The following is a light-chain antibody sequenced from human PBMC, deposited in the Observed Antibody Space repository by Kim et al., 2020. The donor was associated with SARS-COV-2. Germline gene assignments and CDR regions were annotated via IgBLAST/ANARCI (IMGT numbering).Light chain of an antibody. Sequence: FSPGQRAPLSCSASQSVSRYLAWYQQNPGQAPRLLIYDASNRATGIPARFSGSGSGTDFTLTISSLEPEDFAVYYCQQRSNWPPYTFGQGTKLEI. CDR2: DAS. CDR3: QQRSNWPPYT. V-gene: IGKV3-11*01. CDR1: QSVSRY. J-gene: IGKJ2*01.